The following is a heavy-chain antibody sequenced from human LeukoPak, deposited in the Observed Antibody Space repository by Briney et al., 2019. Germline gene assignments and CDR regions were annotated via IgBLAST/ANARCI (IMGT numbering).Heavy chain of an antibody. CDR1: GGSISSYY. Sequence: SETLSLTCTVSGGSISSYYWSWIRQPPGKGLEWIGYIYHSGSTNYNPSLKSRVTISVDTSKNQFSLKLSSVTAADTAVYYCATYGSGNYYLDYWGQGTLVIVSS. CDR2: IYHSGST. V-gene: IGHV4-59*01. J-gene: IGHJ4*02. D-gene: IGHD3-10*01. CDR3: ATYGSGNYYLDY.